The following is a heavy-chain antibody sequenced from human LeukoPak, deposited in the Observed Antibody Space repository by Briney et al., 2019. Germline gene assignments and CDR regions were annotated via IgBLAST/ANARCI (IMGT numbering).Heavy chain of an antibody. J-gene: IGHJ4*02. CDR3: ARDLGNVVVTAGY. Sequence: ASVKVSCKASGYTFASYDINWVRQATGQGLEWMGWMNPNSGNTGYAQKFQGRVTMTRNTSISTAYMELSSLRSEDTAVYYCARDLGNVVVTAGYWGQGTLVTVSS. CDR2: MNPNSGNT. D-gene: IGHD2-21*02. V-gene: IGHV1-8*01. CDR1: GYTFASYD.